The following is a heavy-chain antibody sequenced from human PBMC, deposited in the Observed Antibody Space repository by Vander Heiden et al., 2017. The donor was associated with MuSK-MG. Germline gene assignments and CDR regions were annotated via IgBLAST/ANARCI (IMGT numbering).Heavy chain of an antibody. D-gene: IGHD3-3*01. CDR1: GLPFSTYE. J-gene: IGHJ5*02. Sequence: EPQLVESGGALVQPRGSLRLSCAASGLPFSTYEMNWVRQAPGKGLEWIAYISTSGSIIYYADSGKCRFTISRDNAKNSMYLQMDRLRVEETAVYFCARDVLRFVGRAPWLAPWGQGTLVTVSS. CDR3: ARDVLRFVGRAPWLAP. CDR2: ISTSGSII. V-gene: IGHV3-48*03.